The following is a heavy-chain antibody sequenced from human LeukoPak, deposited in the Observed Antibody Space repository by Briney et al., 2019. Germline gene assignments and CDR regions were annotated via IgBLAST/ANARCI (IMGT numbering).Heavy chain of an antibody. J-gene: IGHJ4*02. D-gene: IGHD6-19*01. CDR3: ARGGYSSGWANFDY. V-gene: IGHV3-66*01. Sequence: GGSLRLSCAASGFTVSSNYMTWVRQAPGKGLEWVSVIYSGGSTHYADSVKGRFTISRDNSKNTLYLQMNSLRAEDTAVYYCARGGYSSGWANFDYWGQGTLVTVSS. CDR1: GFTVSSNY. CDR2: IYSGGST.